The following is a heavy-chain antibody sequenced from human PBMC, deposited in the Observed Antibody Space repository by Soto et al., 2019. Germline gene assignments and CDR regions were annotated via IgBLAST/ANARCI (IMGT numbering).Heavy chain of an antibody. CDR3: ARAGRDYGSGSYLGAFYI. J-gene: IGHJ3*02. Sequence: ASVKVSCKASGYTFTSYGISWVRQAPGQGLEWMGWIIAYNGNTNYAQKIQGRVTITADKSTSTAYMELSSLRSEDTAVYYCARAGRDYGSGSYLGAFYIWGQGTMVTVSS. V-gene: IGHV1-18*01. CDR2: IIAYNGNT. CDR1: GYTFTSYG. D-gene: IGHD3-10*01.